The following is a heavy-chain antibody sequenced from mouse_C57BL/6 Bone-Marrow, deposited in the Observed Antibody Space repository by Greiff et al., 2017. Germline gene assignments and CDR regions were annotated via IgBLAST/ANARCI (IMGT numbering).Heavy chain of an antibody. J-gene: IGHJ3*01. Sequence: DVKLQESGPGLVKPSQSLSLTCSVTGYSITSGYYWNWIRQFPGNKLEWMGYISYDGSTNYNPSLKNRISITRDTSKNQSFLKLNSVTTEDTATYYCAREGYYDYDLAYWGRGTRVTVSA. CDR3: AREGYYDYDLAY. D-gene: IGHD2-4*01. CDR2: ISYDGST. CDR1: GYSITSGYY. V-gene: IGHV3-6*01.